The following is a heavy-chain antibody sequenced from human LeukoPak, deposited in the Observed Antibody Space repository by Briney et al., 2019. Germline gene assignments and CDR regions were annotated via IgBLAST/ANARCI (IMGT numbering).Heavy chain of an antibody. CDR2: ISYDGSNK. J-gene: IGHJ4*02. V-gene: IGHV3-30-3*01. CDR3: ARDSDTAKAQGIDY. CDR1: GFTFSSYA. Sequence: PGGSLRLSCAASGFTFSSYAMHWVRQAPGKGLEWVAVISYDGSNKYYADSVKGRFTISRDNSKTTLYLQMNSLRAEDTAVYYCARDSDTAKAQGIDYWGQGTLVTVSS. D-gene: IGHD5-18*01.